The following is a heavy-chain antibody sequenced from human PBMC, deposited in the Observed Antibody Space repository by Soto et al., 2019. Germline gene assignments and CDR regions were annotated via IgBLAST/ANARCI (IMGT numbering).Heavy chain of an antibody. CDR2: INPGGGST. CDR3: XRGGNGDNVGYWYXDL. J-gene: IGHJ2*01. CDR1: GYTFTTYY. D-gene: IGHD4-17*01. Sequence: QVQLVQSGAEVKKPGASVEVSCKASGYTFTTYYIHWVRHAPGQGLEWMGVINPGGGSTKYEQKFQDRVTMTSDTSTSTVYMDLSSLRSEDTXXXXXXRGGNGDNVGYWYXDLWGRG. V-gene: IGHV1-46*01.